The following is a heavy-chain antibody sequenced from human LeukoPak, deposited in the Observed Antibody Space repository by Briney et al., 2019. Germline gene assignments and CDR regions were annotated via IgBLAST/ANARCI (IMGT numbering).Heavy chain of an antibody. J-gene: IGHJ4*02. CDR2: ISAYNGNT. V-gene: IGHV1-18*01. CDR3: ARVQTAAVAVDY. Sequence: VSVKVSCKPSRYTFTSYVISGVRQAPGQQLEWMGWISAYNGNTNYAQKLQGRVTMTTDTSTSTAYMELRSLGSDDTAVYYCARVQTAAVAVDYWGQGTLVTVS. D-gene: IGHD6-19*01. CDR1: RYTFTSYV.